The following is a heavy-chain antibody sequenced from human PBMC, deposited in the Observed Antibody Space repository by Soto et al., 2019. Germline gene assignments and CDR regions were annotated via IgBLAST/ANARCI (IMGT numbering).Heavy chain of an antibody. Sequence: SETLSLTCAVYGVSFSGYYWSWIRQPPGRGQEWIGEIDHTGNTNYNPSLKSRITISIDTSNNLLSLDLRSVTAADTAVYYCARVTYSGTKGGDYWGQGTLVTVSS. J-gene: IGHJ4*02. CDR3: ARVTYSGTKGGDY. CDR2: IDHTGNT. CDR1: GVSFSGYY. D-gene: IGHD5-12*01. V-gene: IGHV4-34*01.